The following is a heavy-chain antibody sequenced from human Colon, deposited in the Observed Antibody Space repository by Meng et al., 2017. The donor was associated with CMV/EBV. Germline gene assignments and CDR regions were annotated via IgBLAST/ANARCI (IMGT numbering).Heavy chain of an antibody. Sequence: GESLKISCAASGFTSSSFGMSWVRQAPGRGLEWVAMISGSGATAYYADSVKGRFIISRDNSKNAVYLQMNNLRVEDTAVYYCAKGTNFYDTRGYFDFWGQGTLVTVSS. J-gene: IGHJ4*02. D-gene: IGHD3-22*01. CDR2: ISGSGATA. CDR3: AKGTNFYDTRGYFDF. CDR1: GFTSSSFG. V-gene: IGHV3-23*01.